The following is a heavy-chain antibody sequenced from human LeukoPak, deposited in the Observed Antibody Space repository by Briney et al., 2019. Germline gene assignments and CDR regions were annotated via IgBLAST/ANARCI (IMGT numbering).Heavy chain of an antibody. V-gene: IGHV3-74*01. CDR1: GFTCSSYW. CDR3: VRGGESTWS. D-gene: IGHD2-15*01. J-gene: IGHJ5*02. Sequence: GGSLRLSCAASGFTCSSYWMHWVRQAPGKGPVWVSRINNDVSGTTYADSVKGRFTISRDDAKNTLYLQMNSLRAEDTAVYYCVRGGESTWSWGQGTLVTVSS. CDR2: INNDVSGT.